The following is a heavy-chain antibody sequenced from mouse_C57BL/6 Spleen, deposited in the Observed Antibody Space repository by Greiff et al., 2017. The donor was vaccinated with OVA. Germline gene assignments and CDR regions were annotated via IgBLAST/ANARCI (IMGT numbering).Heavy chain of an antibody. D-gene: IGHD2-1*01. V-gene: IGHV1-54*01. CDR1: GYAFTNYL. J-gene: IGHJ3*01. CDR2: INPGSGGN. Sequence: VQLQQSGAELVRPGTSVKVSCKASGYAFTNYLIEWVKQRPGQGLEWIGVINPGSGGNNYHENFTGKATLTADKSSSTAYMQLSSLTSDDSAVYFCARREIYYAPLLYWGQGTLVTVSA. CDR3: ARREIYYAPLLY.